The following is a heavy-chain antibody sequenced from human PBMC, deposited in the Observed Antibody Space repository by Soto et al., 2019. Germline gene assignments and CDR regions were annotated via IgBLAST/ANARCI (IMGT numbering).Heavy chain of an antibody. CDR2: ISAYNGNT. CDR3: ASVVGFADSSGYYRWFDP. CDR1: GYTFTSYG. D-gene: IGHD3-22*01. V-gene: IGHV1-18*01. Sequence: GASVKVSCKASGYTFTSYGISWVRQAPGQGLEWMGWISAYNGNTNYAQKLQGRVTMTTDTSTSTAYMELRSLRSDDTAVYYCASVVGFADSSGYYRWFDPWGQGTLVTVSS. J-gene: IGHJ5*02.